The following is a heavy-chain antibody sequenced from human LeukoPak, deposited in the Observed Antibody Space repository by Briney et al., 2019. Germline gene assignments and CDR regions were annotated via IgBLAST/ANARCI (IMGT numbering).Heavy chain of an antibody. CDR3: ARGFGWYSHPRAFDI. J-gene: IGHJ3*02. Sequence: SETLSLTCAVYGGSFSGYYWSWIRQPPGKGLEWIGEINHSGSTNYNPSLKSRVTISVDTSKNQFPLKLSSVTAADTAVYYCARGFGWYSHPRAFDIWGQGTMVTVSS. V-gene: IGHV4-34*01. CDR1: GGSFSGYY. CDR2: INHSGST. D-gene: IGHD6-19*01.